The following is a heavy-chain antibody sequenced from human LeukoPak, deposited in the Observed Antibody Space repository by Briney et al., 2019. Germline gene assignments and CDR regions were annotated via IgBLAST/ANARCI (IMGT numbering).Heavy chain of an antibody. CDR3: ARDGDYGTGSYYRGCIDS. CDR2: INPRSGDT. V-gene: IGHV1-2*02. Sequence: ASVRVSCKASGYYFTAFYIHWVRQAPGQGLEWMGWINPRSGDTTYAQKLRGKVALTRDTSVSTAYMDLSSLRSDDTAVYYCARDGDYGTGSYYRGCIDSWGQGTPVTVSP. J-gene: IGHJ4*02. D-gene: IGHD3-10*01. CDR1: GYYFTAFY.